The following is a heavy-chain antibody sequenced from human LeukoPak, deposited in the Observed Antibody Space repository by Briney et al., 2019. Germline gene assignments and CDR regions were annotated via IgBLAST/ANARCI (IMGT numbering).Heavy chain of an antibody. D-gene: IGHD6-19*01. Sequence: GGSLRLSCAASGFTFSSYSTNWVRQAPGKGLEWVSSISSSSSYIYYADSVKGRFTISRDNAKNSLYLQMNSLRAEDTAVYYCARDLGVAVAGTDYWGQGTLVTVSS. CDR2: ISSSSSYI. J-gene: IGHJ4*02. CDR3: ARDLGVAVAGTDY. CDR1: GFTFSSYS. V-gene: IGHV3-21*01.